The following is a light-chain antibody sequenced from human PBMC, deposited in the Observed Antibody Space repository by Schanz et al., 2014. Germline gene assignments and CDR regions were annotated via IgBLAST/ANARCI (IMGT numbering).Light chain of an antibody. CDR2: EAS. Sequence: QSALTQPPSASGSPGQSVTISCTGTSSDVGGYNYVSWYQQHPGKAPKLMIYEASKRPSGVPVRFSGSKSGNTASLTISGLQAEDEADYYCSSYTSSNTGVFGGGTKLTVL. CDR1: SSDVGGYNY. V-gene: IGLV2-8*01. J-gene: IGLJ3*02. CDR3: SSYTSSNTGV.